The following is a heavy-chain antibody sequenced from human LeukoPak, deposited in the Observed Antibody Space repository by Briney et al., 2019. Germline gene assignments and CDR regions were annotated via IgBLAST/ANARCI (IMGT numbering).Heavy chain of an antibody. CDR3: AADVHGDYAIGTNWFDP. D-gene: IGHD4-17*01. Sequence: ASVKVSCKASGYTFTSYDINWVRQATGQGLEWMGWMNPNSGNTGYAQKFQGRVTMTRNTSISTAYMELSSLRSEDTAVYYCAADVHGDYAIGTNWFDPWGQGTLVTVSS. V-gene: IGHV1-8*01. CDR1: GYTFTSYD. CDR2: MNPNSGNT. J-gene: IGHJ5*02.